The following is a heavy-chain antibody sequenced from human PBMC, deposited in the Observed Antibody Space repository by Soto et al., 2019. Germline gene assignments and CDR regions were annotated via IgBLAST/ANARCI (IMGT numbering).Heavy chain of an antibody. V-gene: IGHV1-69*13. J-gene: IGHJ5*02. CDR2: IIPIFGTA. CDR1: GGTFSSYA. D-gene: IGHD2-2*01. Sequence: ASVKVSCKASGGTFSSYAISWVRQAPGQRLEWMGGIIPIFGTANYAQKFQGRVTITADESTSTAYMELSSLRSEDTAVYYCARDRRGYCSSTSCQNSWFDPWGQGTLVTVSS. CDR3: ARDRRGYCSSTSCQNSWFDP.